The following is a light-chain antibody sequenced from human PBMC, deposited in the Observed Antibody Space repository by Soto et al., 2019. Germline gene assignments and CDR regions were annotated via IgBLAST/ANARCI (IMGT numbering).Light chain of an antibody. CDR2: GAS. Sequence: XVSPGERATLSCRASQSVSSNLAWYQQKPGQAPRLLIYGASTRATGIPARFSGSGSGTEFTLTISSLQSEDFAVYYCQQYNNWPPLTFGGGTKVEIK. CDR1: QSVSSN. J-gene: IGKJ4*01. V-gene: IGKV3-15*01. CDR3: QQYNNWPPLT.